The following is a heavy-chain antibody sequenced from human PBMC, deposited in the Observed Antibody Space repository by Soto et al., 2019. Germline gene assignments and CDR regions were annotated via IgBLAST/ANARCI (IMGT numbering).Heavy chain of an antibody. J-gene: IGHJ4*02. V-gene: IGHV2-5*02. CDR2: IYWDDSK. D-gene: IGHD1-26*01. CDR3: AHAYGGRSLY. CDR1: GFSLTTDRVG. Sequence: QITLKESGPPLVKPTQTLMLTCTFSGFSLTTDRVGVGWIRQPPGEALEWLAVIYWDDSKTYRPSLESRLTITNATSKNQVALTMTNMDSLDTATYYCAHAYGGRSLYWGQGTLVTVSS.